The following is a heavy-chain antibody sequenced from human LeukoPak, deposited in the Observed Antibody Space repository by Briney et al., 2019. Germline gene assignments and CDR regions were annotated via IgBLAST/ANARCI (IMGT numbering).Heavy chain of an antibody. V-gene: IGHV3-21*01. CDR1: GFTFSSYS. Sequence: PGGSLRLSCAASGFTFSSYSMNWVRQAPGKGLDWVSSISSSSSYIYYADSVKGRFTISRDNAKNSLYLQMNSLRAEDTAVYYCARDKFFPGGYSYGFDYWGQGTLVTVSS. CDR3: ARDKFFPGGYSYGFDY. J-gene: IGHJ4*02. D-gene: IGHD5-18*01. CDR2: ISSSSSYI.